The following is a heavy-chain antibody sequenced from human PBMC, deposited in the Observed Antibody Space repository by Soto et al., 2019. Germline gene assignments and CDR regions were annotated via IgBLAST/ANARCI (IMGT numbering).Heavy chain of an antibody. CDR2: IFHGGST. Sequence: SETLSLTCALSGAPITWGDYSWNWIRQPPGKGLEWIGYIFHGGSTYYNPSLRSRVTISVDRSRTQFSLKMSSVTAADTAVYYCARSRVVVPAAVMFNCLDPWGQGALVTVSS. CDR1: GAPITWGDYS. J-gene: IGHJ5*02. V-gene: IGHV4-30-2*01. CDR3: ARSRVVVPAAVMFNCLDP. D-gene: IGHD2-2*01.